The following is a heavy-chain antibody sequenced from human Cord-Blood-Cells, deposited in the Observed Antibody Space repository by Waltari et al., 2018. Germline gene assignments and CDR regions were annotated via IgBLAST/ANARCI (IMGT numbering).Heavy chain of an antibody. D-gene: IGHD1-1*01. CDR3: ARGRQLERHFQH. V-gene: IGHV1-69*09. J-gene: IGHJ1*01. CDR2: IIPIRGIA. Sequence: QVQLVQSGAEVKKPGSSVKVSCKASGGTFSSYAISWVRQAPGQGLEWMGRIIPIRGIANYAQKFQGRVTITADKSTSTAYMELSSLRSEDTAVYYCARGRQLERHFQHWGQGTLVTVSS. CDR1: GGTFSSYA.